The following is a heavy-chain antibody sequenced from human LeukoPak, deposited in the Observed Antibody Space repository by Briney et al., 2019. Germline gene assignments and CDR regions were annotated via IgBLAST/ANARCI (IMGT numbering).Heavy chain of an antibody. D-gene: IGHD3-3*01. CDR2: ISAYNGNT. CDR3: ARDGPYYEFWRGYNP. Sequence: APVKVSCKASGYTFTHYGINWMRQAPGQGLEWLGWISAYNGNTNYAQKLQDRVTMITDTSTNTAYMELRGLRSDDTAVYYCARDGPYYEFWRGYNPWGQGTLVTVSS. J-gene: IGHJ5*02. CDR1: GYTFTHYG. V-gene: IGHV1-18*01.